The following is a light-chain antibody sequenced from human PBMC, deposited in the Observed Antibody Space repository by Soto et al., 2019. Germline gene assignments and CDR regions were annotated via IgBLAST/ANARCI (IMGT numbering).Light chain of an antibody. CDR2: GAS. V-gene: IGKV3-15*01. Sequence: EIVMTQSPATLSVSPGERATLSCRASQSVSSDLAWYQQKPGQAPRHLIYGASTRATGIPVRFSGCGSGTEFTLTISSLQSADIVVYYLQQNNNRPSGTFDQGTKVAL. J-gene: IGKJ1*01. CDR3: QQNNNRPSGT. CDR1: QSVSSD.